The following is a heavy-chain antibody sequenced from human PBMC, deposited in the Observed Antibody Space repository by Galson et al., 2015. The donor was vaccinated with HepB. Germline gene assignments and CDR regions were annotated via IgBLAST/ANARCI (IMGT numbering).Heavy chain of an antibody. V-gene: IGHV1-18*04. J-gene: IGHJ2*01. D-gene: IGHD3-16*01. CDR2: ISAYNGNT. CDR1: GYTFTSYG. CDR3: ARATYYDGYWYFDL. Sequence: SVKVSCKASGYTFTSYGISWVRQAPGQGLEWMGWISAYNGNTNYAQKLQGRVTMTTDTSTSTAYMEVRSLRSDDTAVYYCARATYYDGYWYFDLWGRGTLVTVSS.